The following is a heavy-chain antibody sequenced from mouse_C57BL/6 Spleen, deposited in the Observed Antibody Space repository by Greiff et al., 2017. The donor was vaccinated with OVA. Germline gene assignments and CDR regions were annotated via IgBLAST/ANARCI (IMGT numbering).Heavy chain of an antibody. J-gene: IGHJ4*01. D-gene: IGHD1-1*01. Sequence: VQLQESGPELVKPGASVKISCKASGYAFSSSWMNWVKQRPGKGLEWIGRIYPGDGDTNYNGKFKGKATLTADKSSSTAYMQLSSLTSEDSAVYFCASRDYYGSSLGAMDYWGQGTSVTVSS. CDR1: GYAFSSSW. V-gene: IGHV1-82*01. CDR3: ASRDYYGSSLGAMDY. CDR2: IYPGDGDT.